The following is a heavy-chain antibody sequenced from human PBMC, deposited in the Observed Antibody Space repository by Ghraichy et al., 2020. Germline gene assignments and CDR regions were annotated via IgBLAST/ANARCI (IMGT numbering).Heavy chain of an antibody. Sequence: ESLNISCTVSGGSISSYYWSWIRQPPGKGLEWIGYIYTSGSTNYNPSLKSRVTISVDTSKNQFSLKLSSVTAADTAVYYCARHRKVTIFGVVAFDLWGRGTLVTVSS. D-gene: IGHD3-3*01. J-gene: IGHJ2*01. CDR1: GGSISSYY. CDR2: IYTSGST. CDR3: ARHRKVTIFGVVAFDL. V-gene: IGHV4-4*09.